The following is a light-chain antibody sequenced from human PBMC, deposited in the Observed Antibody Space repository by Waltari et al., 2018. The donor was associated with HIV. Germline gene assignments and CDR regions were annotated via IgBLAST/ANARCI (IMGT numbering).Light chain of an antibody. V-gene: IGLV2-14*01. CDR3: SSYTSTYV. Sequence: QSALTQPASVSGSPGQSITIPCTGTSRDVGGYNSVSWYQQHPGKAPKLMIYDVSNRPSGVSNRFSGSKSGNTASLTISGLQAEDEADYYCSSYTSTYVFGTGTKVTVL. CDR2: DVS. J-gene: IGLJ1*01. CDR1: SRDVGGYNS.